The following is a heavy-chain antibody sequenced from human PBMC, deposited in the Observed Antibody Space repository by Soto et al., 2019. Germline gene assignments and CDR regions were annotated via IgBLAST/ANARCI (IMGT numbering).Heavy chain of an antibody. V-gene: IGHV3-64*01. Sequence: TGGSLRLSCAASGFTFSSYAMHWVRQAPGKGLEYVSVISSNGGSTYYANSVKGRFTISRDNSKNTLYLQMGSLRAEDVAVYYCARYAKGRGHRPYATDYPGQGTLVTVSS. J-gene: IGHJ4*02. D-gene: IGHD5-12*01. CDR3: ARYAKGRGHRPYATDY. CDR2: ISSNGGST. CDR1: GFTFSSYA.